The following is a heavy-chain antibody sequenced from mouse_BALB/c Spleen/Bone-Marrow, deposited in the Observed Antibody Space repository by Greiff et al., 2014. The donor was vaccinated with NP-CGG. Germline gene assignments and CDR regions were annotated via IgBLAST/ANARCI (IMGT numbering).Heavy chain of an antibody. CDR3: ARCRYGNFDC. V-gene: IGHV14-3*02. CDR1: GFNIKDTY. CDR2: IDPANGNT. J-gene: IGHJ2*01. D-gene: IGHD2-1*01. Sequence: VQLQQSGAELVKPGASVKLSCTASGFNIKDTYIYWVKQRPEQGLEWIGRIDPANGNTKYDPKFQGKATITADTSSNTAYLQLSSLTSEDTAVYHSARCRYGNFDCWGQGTTLTVSS.